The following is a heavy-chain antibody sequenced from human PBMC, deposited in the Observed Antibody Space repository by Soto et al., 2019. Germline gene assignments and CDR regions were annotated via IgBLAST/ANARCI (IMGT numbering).Heavy chain of an antibody. D-gene: IGHD6-6*01. V-gene: IGHV4-39*01. J-gene: IGHJ1*01. Sequence: QLQLQESGPGLVKPSETLSLTCTVSGGPITSGSYYWGWIRQPPGKGLEWIGSIYYSGRTCNKPSLRSLDNISIDTSRNQFSLKVNSVTAADTAVYYCARQASEGYSSSPFRFWGQGTLVTVSS. CDR2: IYYSGRT. CDR3: ARQASEGYSSSPFRF. CDR1: GGPITSGSYY.